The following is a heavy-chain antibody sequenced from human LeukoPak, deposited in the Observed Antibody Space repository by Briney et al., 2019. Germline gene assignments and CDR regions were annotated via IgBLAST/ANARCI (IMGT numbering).Heavy chain of an antibody. CDR3: TTDYVWGTYRYFDY. CDR1: GCIFNNAW. Sequence: PGGSLRLSCAASGCIFNNAWMSWVRQAPGKGLEWVGGIKSKTHGGTTDYAAPVKGRFTISRDDSKNTLYLQMNSLKTEDTAVYYCTTDYVWGTYRYFDYWGQGTLVTVSS. V-gene: IGHV3-15*01. CDR2: IKSKTHGGTT. J-gene: IGHJ4*02. D-gene: IGHD3-16*02.